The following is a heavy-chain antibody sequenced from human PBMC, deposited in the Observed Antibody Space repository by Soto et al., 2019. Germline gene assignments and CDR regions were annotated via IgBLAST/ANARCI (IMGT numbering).Heavy chain of an antibody. CDR3: ARIYCSTTSCYIDY. D-gene: IGHD2-2*02. V-gene: IGHV3-7*01. J-gene: IGHJ4*02. CDR1: TFTFSNHW. CDR2: INQGGSAK. Sequence: EVQLVESGGGLVQPGGSLRLSCAASTFTFSNHWMSWVRQAPGKGLEWVANINQGGSAKYYLDSVKGRFTISRDNAKNSLDLHMNSLRAEDTAVYYCARIYCSTTSCYIDYWGQGTLVTVSS.